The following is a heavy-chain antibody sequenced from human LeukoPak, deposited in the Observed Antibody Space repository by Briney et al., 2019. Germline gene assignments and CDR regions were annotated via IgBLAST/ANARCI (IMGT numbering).Heavy chain of an antibody. Sequence: GGPLRLSCAASGFTFSNTWMNWVRMAPVWGLVWVGRIKNKVEGGTTDYATPVKVRFTISRDDSKNTLYLQMNSLQSDDTAVYYCNRYKYDTSGCYHLGAFDLWGQGTMVTVSS. CDR2: IKNKVEGGTT. CDR3: NRYKYDTSGCYHLGAFDL. V-gene: IGHV3-15*01. D-gene: IGHD3-22*01. CDR1: GFTFSNTW. J-gene: IGHJ3*01.